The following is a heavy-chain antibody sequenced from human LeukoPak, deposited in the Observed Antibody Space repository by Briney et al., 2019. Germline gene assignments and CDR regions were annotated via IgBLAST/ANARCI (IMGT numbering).Heavy chain of an antibody. Sequence: GESLRLSCAASGFTFSSYSMNWVRQAPGKGLEWVSSISSSSSYIYYADSVKGRFTISRDNAKNSLYLQMNSLRAEDTAVYYCARDLGSWYHDAFDIWGQGTMVTVSS. CDR1: GFTFSSYS. D-gene: IGHD6-13*01. V-gene: IGHV3-21*01. CDR3: ARDLGSWYHDAFDI. CDR2: ISSSSSYI. J-gene: IGHJ3*02.